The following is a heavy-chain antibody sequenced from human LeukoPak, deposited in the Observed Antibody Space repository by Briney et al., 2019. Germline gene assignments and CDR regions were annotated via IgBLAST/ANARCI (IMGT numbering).Heavy chain of an antibody. CDR1: GGSFSGYY. V-gene: IGHV4-34*01. Sequence: SETMSLTCAVYGGSFSGYYWSWIRQPPGKGLEWIGEINHSGSTNYNPSLKSRVTISVDTSKNQFSLKLSSVTAADTAVYYCARAPVFGYGDYSSDYWGQGTLVTVSS. D-gene: IGHD4-17*01. CDR3: ARAPVFGYGDYSSDY. CDR2: INHSGST. J-gene: IGHJ4*02.